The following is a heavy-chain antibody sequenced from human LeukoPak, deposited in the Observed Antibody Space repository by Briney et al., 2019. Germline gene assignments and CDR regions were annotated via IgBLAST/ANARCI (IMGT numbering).Heavy chain of an antibody. Sequence: VASVKVSCKASGYTFTSYGISWVRRAPGEGLEWMGWISSYDGSTNYAQKFQDRVTVTTDTSTSTVYMELRSLRSDDTAVYYCARARLPNAYFDYWGQGTLVTVSS. CDR1: GYTFTSYG. V-gene: IGHV1-18*01. CDR3: ARARLPNAYFDY. D-gene: IGHD2-21*01. CDR2: ISSYDGST. J-gene: IGHJ4*02.